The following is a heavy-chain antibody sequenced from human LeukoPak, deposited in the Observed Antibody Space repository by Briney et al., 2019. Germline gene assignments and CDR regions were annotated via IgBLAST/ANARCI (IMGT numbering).Heavy chain of an antibody. CDR3: ARDRGSGWEVRPDY. CDR2: IGSTGITI. V-gene: IGHV3-48*03. CDR1: GLTFSSYE. J-gene: IGHJ4*02. D-gene: IGHD6-19*01. Sequence: GGSLRLSCAASGLTFSSYEMNWVRQAPGKGLEWVSYIGSTGITIYYSDSVKGRFTISRDNAKNSLYLQMNSLKVEDTAVYYCARDRGSGWEVRPDYWGQGTLVTVTS.